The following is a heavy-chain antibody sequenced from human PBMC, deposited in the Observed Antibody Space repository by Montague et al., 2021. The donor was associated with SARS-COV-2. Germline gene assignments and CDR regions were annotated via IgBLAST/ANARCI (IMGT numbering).Heavy chain of an antibody. Sequence: SETLSLTCTVSGGSISSSSYYWGWIRQPPGKGLEWIGSIYYSGSTYYNTSLKSRVTLSVDTSKNQFSLRLSSVTAADTAVYYCARLPYFYDSTHAFDIWGQGTMVTVSS. CDR2: IYYSGST. J-gene: IGHJ3*02. V-gene: IGHV4-39*01. CDR1: GGSISSSSYY. CDR3: ARLPYFYDSTHAFDI. D-gene: IGHD3-22*01.